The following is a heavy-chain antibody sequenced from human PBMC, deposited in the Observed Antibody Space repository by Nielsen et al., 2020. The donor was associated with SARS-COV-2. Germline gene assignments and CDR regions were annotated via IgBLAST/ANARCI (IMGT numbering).Heavy chain of an antibody. Sequence: ASVKVSCKASGYIFTSNYIHWVRQAPAQGLKWMGIINPSDGDTTYAQRFQGRVTMTRDTSTSTVYMELSSLRSDDTAVYYCAGGWPARLDPWGQGTPVTVSS. CDR2: INPSDGDT. CDR1: GYIFTSNY. D-gene: IGHD2-15*01. CDR3: AGGWPARLDP. V-gene: IGHV1-46*01. J-gene: IGHJ5*02.